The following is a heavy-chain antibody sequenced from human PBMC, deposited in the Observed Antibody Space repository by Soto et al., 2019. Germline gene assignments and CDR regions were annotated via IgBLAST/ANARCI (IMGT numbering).Heavy chain of an antibody. Sequence: SVKVSCKASGGTFSSYAISWVRQAPGQGLEWMGGIIPIFGTANYAQKFQGRVTITADESTSTAYMELSSLRSEDTAVYYCAGCYDFWSGYSPPYYYYYGMDVWGQGTTVTVS. J-gene: IGHJ6*02. CDR1: GGTFSSYA. V-gene: IGHV1-69*13. CDR2: IIPIFGTA. D-gene: IGHD3-3*01. CDR3: AGCYDFWSGYSPPYYYYYGMDV.